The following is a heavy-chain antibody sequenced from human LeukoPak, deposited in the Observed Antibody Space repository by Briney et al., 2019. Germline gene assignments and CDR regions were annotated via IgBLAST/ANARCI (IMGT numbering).Heavy chain of an antibody. Sequence: ASVKVSCKASGYTFTTYYIHWVRRAPGQGLEWMGIINPNGGSTNCAQKFQGRVTMTRDTSTSTVYMELRSLRSEDTAVYYCARLPWETSRPPEPDYWGQGTLVTVSS. CDR3: ARLPWETSRPPEPDY. CDR1: GYTFTTYY. V-gene: IGHV1-46*01. J-gene: IGHJ4*02. CDR2: INPNGGST. D-gene: IGHD1-14*01.